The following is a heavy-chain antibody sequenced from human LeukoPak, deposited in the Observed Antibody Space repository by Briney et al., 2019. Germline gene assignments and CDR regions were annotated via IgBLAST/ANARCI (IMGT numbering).Heavy chain of an antibody. D-gene: IGHD6-19*01. Sequence: ASVKVSCKASGYTFTSYDINWVRQATGQGLEWMGWMNPNSGNTGYAQKFQGRVTMTRNTSISTAYMELSSLRSDDTAVYYCARGGPSRGTGFYYFDYWGQGTLVTVSS. CDR1: GYTFTSYD. V-gene: IGHV1-8*01. CDR3: ARGGPSRGTGFYYFDY. CDR2: MNPNSGNT. J-gene: IGHJ4*02.